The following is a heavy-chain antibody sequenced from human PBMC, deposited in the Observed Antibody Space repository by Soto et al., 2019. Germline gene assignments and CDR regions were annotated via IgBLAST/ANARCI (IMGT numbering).Heavy chain of an antibody. D-gene: IGHD6-19*01. J-gene: IGHJ4*02. CDR1: GFTFSSYA. CDR2: ISYDGSNK. Sequence: QVQLVESGGGVVQPGRSLRLSCAASGFTFSSYAMHWVRQAPGKGLEWVAVISYDGSNKYYADSVKGRFTISRDTSKNTLYLQMNSLRAEDTAVYYCARASNGWYYDYWGQGTLVTVSS. V-gene: IGHV3-30-3*01. CDR3: ARASNGWYYDY.